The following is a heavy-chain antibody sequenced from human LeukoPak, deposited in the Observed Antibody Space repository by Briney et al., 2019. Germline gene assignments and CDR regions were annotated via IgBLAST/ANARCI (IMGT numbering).Heavy chain of an antibody. V-gene: IGHV4-4*07. D-gene: IGHD3-10*01. CDR3: ARGGGITMVRGYESYMDV. CDR2: IYTSGST. CDR1: GGSISSYY. J-gene: IGHJ6*03. Sequence: SETLSLTCTVSGGSISSYYWSWIRQPAGKGLEWIGRIYTSGSTNYNPSLKSRVTMSVDTSKNQFSLKLSSVTAADTAVYYCARGGGITMVRGYESYMDVWGKGTTVTISS.